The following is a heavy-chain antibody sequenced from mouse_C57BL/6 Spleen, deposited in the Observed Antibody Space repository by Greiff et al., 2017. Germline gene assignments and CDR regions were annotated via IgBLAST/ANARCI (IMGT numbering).Heavy chain of an antibody. CDR3: ARDSLDGYYNFDY. CDR1: GYSITSGYY. D-gene: IGHD2-3*01. V-gene: IGHV3-6*01. J-gene: IGHJ2*01. Sequence: EVKLQESGPGLVKPSQSLSLTCSVTGYSITSGYYWNWIRQFPGNKLEWMGDISYDGSNNYNPSLKNRNSITRDTSKNQFFLKLNSVTTEDTATYYGARDSLDGYYNFDYWGQGTTLTVSS. CDR2: ISYDGSN.